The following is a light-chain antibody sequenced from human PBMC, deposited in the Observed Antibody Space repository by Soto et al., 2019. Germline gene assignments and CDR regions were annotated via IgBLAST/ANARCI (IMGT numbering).Light chain of an antibody. J-gene: IGKJ1*01. V-gene: IGKV3-20*01. CDR2: RVF. CDR1: QSVGES. CDR3: QQFGGSPRT. Sequence: SPETLSVSPWNHATRSLRASQSVGESLVWYQQKPGQAPRLLIYRVFNRATGIPDRFSGSGSGTDFTLTISRLEPEDFAVYYCQQFGGSPRTSGRGTKVDIK.